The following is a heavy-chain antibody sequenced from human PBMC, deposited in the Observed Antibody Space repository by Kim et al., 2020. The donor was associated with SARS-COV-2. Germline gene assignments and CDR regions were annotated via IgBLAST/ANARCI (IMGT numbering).Heavy chain of an antibody. CDR1: GFTFSSYG. Sequence: GGSLRLSCAASGFTFSSYGMHWVRQAPGKGLEWVAVISYDGSNKYYADSVKGRFTISRDNSKNTLYLQMNSLRAEDTAVYYCAKDQYYYGSGSYRLYYYYGMDVWGQGTTVTVSS. CDR2: ISYDGSNK. D-gene: IGHD3-10*01. V-gene: IGHV3-30*18. J-gene: IGHJ6*02. CDR3: AKDQYYYGSGSYRLYYYYGMDV.